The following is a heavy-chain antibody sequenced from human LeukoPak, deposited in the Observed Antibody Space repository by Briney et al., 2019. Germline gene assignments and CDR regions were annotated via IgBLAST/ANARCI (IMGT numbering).Heavy chain of an antibody. J-gene: IGHJ4*02. V-gene: IGHV3-33*01. CDR1: GFTFSSYG. D-gene: IGHD3-3*01. CDR3: ARNSHYDFWSGYPDY. Sequence: PGGSLRLSCAASGFTFSSYGMHWVRQAPGKGLEWAAVIWYDGSNKYYADSVKGRFTISRDNSKNTLYLQMNSLRAEDTAVYYCARNSHYDFWSGYPDYWGQGTLVTVSS. CDR2: IWYDGSNK.